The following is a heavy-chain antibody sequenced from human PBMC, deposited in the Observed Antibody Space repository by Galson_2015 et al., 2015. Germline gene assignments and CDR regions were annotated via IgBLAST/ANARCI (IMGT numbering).Heavy chain of an antibody. CDR1: GYSISSGYY. CDR2: IYHSGST. J-gene: IGHJ4*02. D-gene: IGHD3-22*01. CDR3: ARSYYYDSSGYLPFDY. V-gene: IGHV4-38-2*01. Sequence: SETLSLTCAVSGYSISSGYYWGWIRQPPGKGLEWIGSIYHSGSTYYNPSLKSRVTISVDTSKNQFSLKLSSVTAADTAVYYCARSYYYDSSGYLPFDYWGQGTLVTVSS.